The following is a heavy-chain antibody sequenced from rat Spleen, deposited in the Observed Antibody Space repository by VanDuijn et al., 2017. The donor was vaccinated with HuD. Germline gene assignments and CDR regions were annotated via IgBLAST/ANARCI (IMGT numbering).Heavy chain of an antibody. V-gene: IGHV5-25*01. CDR3: ARRPYYSSYRPYYFDY. Sequence: EVQLVESGGGLVQPGRSMKLSCAASGFTFSNYDMAWVRQAPTKGLEWVASISYDGSSTYYRDSVKGRFTISRDNAKSTLYLQMDSLRSEDTATYYCARRPYYSSYRPYYFDYWGQGVMVTVSS. D-gene: IGHD1-2*01. CDR2: ISYDGSST. CDR1: GFTFSNYD. J-gene: IGHJ2*01.